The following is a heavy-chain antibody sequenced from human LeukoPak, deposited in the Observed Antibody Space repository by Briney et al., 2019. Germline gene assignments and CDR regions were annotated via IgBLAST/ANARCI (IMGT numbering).Heavy chain of an antibody. J-gene: IGHJ4*02. Sequence: GGSLRLSCAASGFTFSSYSMNWVRQAPGKGLEWVSSISSSSSYIYYADSVKGRFTISRDNAKNSLYLQMNSLTVEDTAVYYCARGWGNIRTTGSSFDNWGQGTLVTVSS. CDR3: ARGWGNIRTTGSSFDN. CDR1: GFTFSSYS. CDR2: ISSSSSYI. V-gene: IGHV3-21*01. D-gene: IGHD7-27*01.